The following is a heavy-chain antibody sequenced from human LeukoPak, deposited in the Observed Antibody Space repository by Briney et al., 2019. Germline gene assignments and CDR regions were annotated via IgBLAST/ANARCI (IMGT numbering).Heavy chain of an antibody. J-gene: IGHJ4*02. CDR1: GFPVSGNY. V-gene: IGHV3-53*01. CDR2: IYSGGTT. CDR3: ARRAGGYSHPYDY. Sequence: GPLSLSCAVSGFPVSGNYMSWVRQAPGKGLEWVSLIYSGGTTYYADSVKGRFTISRDNSRNTLYLQMNSLRAEDTAVYYCARRAGGYSHPYDYWGQGILVTVSS. D-gene: IGHD4-23*01.